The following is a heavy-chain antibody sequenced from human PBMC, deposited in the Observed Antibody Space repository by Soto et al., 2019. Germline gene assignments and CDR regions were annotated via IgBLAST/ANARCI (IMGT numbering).Heavy chain of an antibody. J-gene: IGHJ4*02. CDR2: INPDGSEK. CDR1: GFTFSTYW. CDR3: SRYLDS. V-gene: IGHV3-7*01. Sequence: PGGSLRLSCAASGFTFSTYWMHWVRQAPGKGLEWVANINPDGSEKHYVGSVEGRFTISRDNAKNSLYLQMSSLTAEDSALYYCSRYLDSWGQGTRVPVYS.